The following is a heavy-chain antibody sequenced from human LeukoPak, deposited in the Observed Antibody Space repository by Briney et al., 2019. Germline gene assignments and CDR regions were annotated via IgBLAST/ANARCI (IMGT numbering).Heavy chain of an antibody. CDR3: AREVDIAVVGTPKSLFDY. CDR2: INWNGGST. D-gene: IGHD6-19*01. V-gene: IGHV3-20*04. Sequence: PGGSLRLSCAASGFTFDDYGMSWVRQAPGKGLEWVSGINWNGGSTGYADSVKGRFTISRDNAKNSLYLQMNSLRAEDTALYYCAREVDIAVVGTPKSLFDYWGQGTLVTVSS. J-gene: IGHJ4*02. CDR1: GFTFDDYG.